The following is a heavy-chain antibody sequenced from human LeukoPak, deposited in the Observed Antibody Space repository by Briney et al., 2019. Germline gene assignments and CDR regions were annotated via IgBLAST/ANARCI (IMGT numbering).Heavy chain of an antibody. D-gene: IGHD1-26*01. J-gene: IGHJ4*02. CDR3: ARRREILGGFVDN. CDR1: GGSISSSAYY. Sequence: SETLSLTCNVSGGSISSSAYYWGWIRQSPGKGLEWIGSIYYSGRTYYNPSLKSRVTISVDTSKNQFSLKLSSVTAADTAVYYCARRREILGGFVDNWGQGTLVTVSS. V-gene: IGHV4-39*01. CDR2: IYYSGRT.